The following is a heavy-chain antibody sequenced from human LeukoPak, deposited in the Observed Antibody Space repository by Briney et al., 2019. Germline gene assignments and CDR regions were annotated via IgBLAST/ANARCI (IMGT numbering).Heavy chain of an antibody. CDR1: GFTVSSNY. Sequence: PGGSLRLSCAASGFTVSSNYMSWVRQAPGKGLEWVSVIYSGGSTYYADSEKGRFTISRHNSKNTLYLQMNSLRAEDTAVYYCASGYSSSWYSYWGQGTLVTVSS. CDR3: ASGYSSSWYSY. J-gene: IGHJ4*02. D-gene: IGHD6-13*01. V-gene: IGHV3-53*04. CDR2: IYSGGST.